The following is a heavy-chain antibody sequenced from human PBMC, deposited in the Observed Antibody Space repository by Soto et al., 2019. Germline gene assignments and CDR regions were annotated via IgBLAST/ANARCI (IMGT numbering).Heavy chain of an antibody. V-gene: IGHV1-8*01. J-gene: IGHJ6*03. Sequence: ASVKVSCKASGYTFTSYDINWVRQATGQGPEWMGWLNPNRGNTGYAQKFQGRVTMTRNTSISTAYMELSSLRSEDTAVYYCARGERFLEWLGYYYYYMDVWGKGTTVTVSS. CDR1: GYTFTSYD. CDR2: LNPNRGNT. CDR3: ARGERFLEWLGYYYYYMDV. D-gene: IGHD3-3*01.